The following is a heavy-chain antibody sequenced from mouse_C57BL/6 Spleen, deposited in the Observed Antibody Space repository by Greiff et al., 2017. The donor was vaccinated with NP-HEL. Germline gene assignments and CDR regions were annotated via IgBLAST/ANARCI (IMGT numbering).Heavy chain of an antibody. CDR2: ISSGGGYT. CDR3: ARHETGTWYFDV. V-gene: IGHV5-6*01. Sequence: EVLLVESGGDLVKPGGSLKLSCAASGFTFSSYGMSWVRQTPDKRLEWVATISSGGGYTYYQDSVKGRVTISRENATNTLYLQMSSMKSEDTAIYYCARHETGTWYFDVWGTGTTVTVSS. J-gene: IGHJ1*03. D-gene: IGHD4-1*01. CDR1: GFTFSSYG.